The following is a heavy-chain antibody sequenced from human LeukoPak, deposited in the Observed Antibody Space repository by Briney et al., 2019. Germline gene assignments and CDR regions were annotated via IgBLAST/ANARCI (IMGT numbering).Heavy chain of an antibody. D-gene: IGHD4-23*01. Sequence: SGPTLVKPTQTLTLTCTFSGFSLSTSGGGVGWIRQPPGKALGWLALIFRDDDQRYSPSLKSRLTITKDTSKNQVVLTMTNMDPADTATYYCAHASSGGEFDPWGQGTLVTVSS. J-gene: IGHJ5*02. CDR1: GFSLSTSGGG. CDR3: AHASSGGEFDP. CDR2: IFRDDDQ. V-gene: IGHV2-5*02.